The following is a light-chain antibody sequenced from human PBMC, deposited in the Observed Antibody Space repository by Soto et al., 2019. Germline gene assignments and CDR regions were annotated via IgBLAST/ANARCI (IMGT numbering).Light chain of an antibody. Sequence: EIVLTQSPGTLSLSAGERATLSCRASQSVRSNYLAWYQQKPGQPPRLLIYSASSRATGITDRFSGSGSGTDFTLTIGRLEPEDFAVYYCQQYGRSPTTFGQGTKVYIK. V-gene: IGKV3-20*01. CDR3: QQYGRSPTT. CDR2: SAS. J-gene: IGKJ1*01. CDR1: QSVRSNY.